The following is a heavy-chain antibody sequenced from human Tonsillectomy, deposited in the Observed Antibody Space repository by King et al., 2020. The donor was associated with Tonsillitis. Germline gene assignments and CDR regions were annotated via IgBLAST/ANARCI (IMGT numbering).Heavy chain of an antibody. V-gene: IGHV4-39*01. CDR1: GGSISSSSYY. CDR3: AITVVTGWYFDL. Sequence: QLQESGPGLVKPSETLSLTCTVSGGSISSSSYYWGWIRQPPGKGLEWIVSIYYSGSTYYNPSLKIQVTISVDTSKNQFSLKLSSVTAADTAVYYCAITVVTGWYFDLWGRGTLVTVSS. CDR2: IYYSGST. D-gene: IGHD3-22*01. J-gene: IGHJ2*01.